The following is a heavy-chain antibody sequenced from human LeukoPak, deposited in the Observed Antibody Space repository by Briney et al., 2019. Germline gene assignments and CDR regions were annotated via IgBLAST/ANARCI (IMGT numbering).Heavy chain of an antibody. Sequence: ASVKVSCKASGYTFTSYDINWVRQATGQGLEWMGWMNPNSGNTGYAQKFQGRVTMTRNTSISTAYMELSSLRSEDTAVYYCASEGPPIQYYDSSGQQVWGQGTLVTVSS. D-gene: IGHD3-22*01. V-gene: IGHV1-8*01. CDR2: MNPNSGNT. CDR1: GYTFTSYD. J-gene: IGHJ4*02. CDR3: ASEGPPIQYYDSSGQQV.